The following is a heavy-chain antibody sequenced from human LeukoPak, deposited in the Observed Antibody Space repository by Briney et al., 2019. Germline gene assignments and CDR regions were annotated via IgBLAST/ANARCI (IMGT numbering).Heavy chain of an antibody. Sequence: PGRSLRLSCAASGFTFTAYLIHWVRQAPGEGLEWVAVMSSDGNAMFYADSVKGRFTISRDNSKNTLYLQMNSLRAEDTAVYYCVRESEYYFDHSASFDYWGQGTLVTVSS. J-gene: IGHJ4*02. CDR3: VRESEYYFDHSASFDY. CDR1: GFTFTAYL. V-gene: IGHV3-30-3*01. D-gene: IGHD3-22*01. CDR2: MSSDGNAM.